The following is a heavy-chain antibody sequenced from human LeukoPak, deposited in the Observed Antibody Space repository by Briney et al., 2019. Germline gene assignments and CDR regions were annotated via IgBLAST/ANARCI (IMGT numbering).Heavy chain of an antibody. V-gene: IGHV3-30*02. CDR3: AGTLTVAGTGSFDY. Sequence: PGGSLRLSCAASGFTFSSYGMHWVRQAPGKGLEWLAFIRHDDSNKIYAASKQGRLTISRDNSKNTLYLQMNSLRVEDTAVYYCAGTLTVAGTGSFDYWGQGTLVTVSS. CDR1: GFTFSSYG. D-gene: IGHD6-19*01. CDR2: IRHDDSNK. J-gene: IGHJ4*02.